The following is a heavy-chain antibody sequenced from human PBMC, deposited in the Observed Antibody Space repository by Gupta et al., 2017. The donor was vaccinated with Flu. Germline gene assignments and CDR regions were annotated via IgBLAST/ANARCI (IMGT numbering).Heavy chain of an antibody. Sequence: EVQLVESGGGLVQPGRSLRLSCAASGFTFDDYGIHWVRQAPGKGLEWVSGISWNGGRIEYADSVKGRFTISRDNAKNSLYLQMNSLRIEDTALYYCAKATTGLYYDSSSYFVHFDYWGQGALVTVSS. CDR3: AKATTGLYYDSSSYFVHFDY. J-gene: IGHJ4*02. CDR1: GFTFDDYG. CDR2: ISWNGGRI. V-gene: IGHV3-9*01. D-gene: IGHD3-22*01.